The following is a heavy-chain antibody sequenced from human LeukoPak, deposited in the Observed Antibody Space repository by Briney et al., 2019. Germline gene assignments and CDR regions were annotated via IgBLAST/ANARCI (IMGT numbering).Heavy chain of an antibody. V-gene: IGHV4-34*01. CDR3: ARVIITRKGITGTTVFNRNHPQNYYFDY. J-gene: IGHJ4*02. CDR2: INHSGST. CDR1: GGSFSGYY. D-gene: IGHD1-7*01. Sequence: MPSETLSLTCAVYGGSFSGYYWSWIRQPPGKGLEWIGEINHSGSTNYNPSLKSRVTISVDTSKNQFSLKLSSVTAADTAVYYCARVIITRKGITGTTVFNRNHPQNYYFDYWGQGTLVTVSS.